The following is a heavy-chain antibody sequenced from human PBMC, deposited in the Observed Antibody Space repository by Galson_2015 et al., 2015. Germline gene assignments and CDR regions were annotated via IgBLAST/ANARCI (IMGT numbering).Heavy chain of an antibody. D-gene: IGHD5-18*01. CDR1: GFTFSDYY. J-gene: IGHJ1*01. V-gene: IGHV3-11*01. Sequence: SLRLSCAASGFTFSDYYMSWIRQAPGQGLEWVSYISSSGSTIYYADSVKGRFTISRDTAKNSLYLQMNSLRAEDTAVYYCARHGYREYFQHWGQGTLVTVSS. CDR2: ISSSGSTI. CDR3: ARHGYREYFQH.